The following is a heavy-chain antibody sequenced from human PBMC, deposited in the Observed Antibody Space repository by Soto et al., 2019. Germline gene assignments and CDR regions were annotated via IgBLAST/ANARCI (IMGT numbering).Heavy chain of an antibody. V-gene: IGHV2-5*02. D-gene: IGHD4-17*01. CDR3: AHAGDYDLLTFDP. CDR2: LYWADAK. Sequence: QITLKESGPTLVRPAQTLTMTCDFSGFSLSTYHMGVAWIRQPPGKALEWLALLYWADAKRYSPSLKDPLAISKDTSKNQVVLTITNLDPGDSATYFCAHAGDYDLLTFDPLGPGTLVTVAS. J-gene: IGHJ4*01. CDR1: GFSLSTYHMG.